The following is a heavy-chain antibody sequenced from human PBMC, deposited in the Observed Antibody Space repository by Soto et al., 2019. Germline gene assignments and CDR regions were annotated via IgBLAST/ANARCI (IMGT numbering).Heavy chain of an antibody. Sequence: SETLSLTCAVSGCSISSGGYSWSWIRQPPGKGLEWIGYIYHSGSTYYNPSLKSRVTISVDRSKNQFSLKLSSVTAADTAVYYCARARRNTVTTYNWFDPWGQGTLVTVSS. D-gene: IGHD4-4*01. J-gene: IGHJ5*02. CDR3: ARARRNTVTTYNWFDP. CDR1: GCSISSGGYS. CDR2: IYHSGST. V-gene: IGHV4-30-2*01.